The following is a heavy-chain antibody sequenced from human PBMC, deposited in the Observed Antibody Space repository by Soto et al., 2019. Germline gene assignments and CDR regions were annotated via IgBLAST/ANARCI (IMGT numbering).Heavy chain of an antibody. J-gene: IGHJ3*02. D-gene: IGHD6-19*01. CDR3: ERVQGLASHI. CDR2: ITTSSTSI. Sequence: EVQLVESGGGLVKPGGSLRLSCAASGFTFSSYSMNWVRQAPGKGLEWVSTITTSSTSIYYADSVKGRFTISRDNAKNSLYLQMNSLRVEDTGVYYSERVQGLASHIWGQGTMVTVSS. V-gene: IGHV3-21*01. CDR1: GFTFSSYS.